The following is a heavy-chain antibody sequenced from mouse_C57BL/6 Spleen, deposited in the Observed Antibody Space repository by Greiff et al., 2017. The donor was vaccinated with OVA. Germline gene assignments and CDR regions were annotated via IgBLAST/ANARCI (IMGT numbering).Heavy chain of an antibody. CDR1: GYAFSSSW. V-gene: IGHV1-82*01. D-gene: IGHD2-5*01. CDR2: IYPGDGDT. Sequence: QVQLQQSGPELVKPGASVKISCKASGYAFSSSWMNWVKQRPGKGLEWIGRIYPGDGDTNYNGKFKGKATLTADKSSSTAYMQLSSLTSEDSAVYFCARTGSNYPYYYAMDYWGQGTSVTVSS. CDR3: ARTGSNYPYYYAMDY. J-gene: IGHJ4*01.